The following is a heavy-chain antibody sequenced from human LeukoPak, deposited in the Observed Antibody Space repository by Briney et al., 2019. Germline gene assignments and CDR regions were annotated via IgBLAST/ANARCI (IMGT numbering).Heavy chain of an antibody. V-gene: IGHV1-8*01. CDR1: GYTFTSYD. CDR3: ARTRLEYSSSSVSRYFDY. CDR2: MNPNSGNT. Sequence: GASVKVSCKASGYTFTSYDVNWVRQATGQGLQWMGWMNPNSGNTGYAQRFQGRVTMTTDTSTSTAYMELRSLRSDDTAVYYCARTRLEYSSSSVSRYFDYWGQGTLVTVSS. D-gene: IGHD6-6*01. J-gene: IGHJ4*02.